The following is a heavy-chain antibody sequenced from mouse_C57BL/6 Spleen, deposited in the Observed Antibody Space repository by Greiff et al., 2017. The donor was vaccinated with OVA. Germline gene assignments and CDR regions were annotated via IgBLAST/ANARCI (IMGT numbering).Heavy chain of an antibody. V-gene: IGHV1-31*01. CDR2: IYPCNGVS. D-gene: IGHD2-1*01. J-gene: IGHJ3*01. CDR1: GYSFTGYY. CDR3: ARWEDFDYDNYGAY. Sequence: DVQLQESGPELVKPGASVKLSCKASGYSFTGYYMHWVKQSPGNILDWIGYIYPCNGVSSYNQKFKGKATLTADTSSSTAYMELRSLTSEDSAVYDCARWEDFDYDNYGAYWGQGTLVTVSA.